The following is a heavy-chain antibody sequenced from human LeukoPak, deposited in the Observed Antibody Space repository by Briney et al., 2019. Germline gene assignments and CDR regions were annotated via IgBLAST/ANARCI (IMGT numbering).Heavy chain of an antibody. CDR1: GGSISSSSYY. D-gene: IGHD6-19*01. J-gene: IGHJ4*02. V-gene: IGHV4-39*01. Sequence: SEALSLTCTVSGGSISSSSYYWGWIRQPPGKGLEWIGSIYYSGSTYYNPPLKSRVTISVDTSKNQFSLKLSSVTAADTAVYYCARHTFTSGWCFDYWGQGTLVTVSS. CDR3: ARHTFTSGWCFDY. CDR2: IYYSGST.